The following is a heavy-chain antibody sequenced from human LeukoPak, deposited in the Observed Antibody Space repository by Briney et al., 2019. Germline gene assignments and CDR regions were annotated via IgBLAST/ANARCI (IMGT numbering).Heavy chain of an antibody. CDR1: GDSISTSNSY. V-gene: IGHV4-39*01. D-gene: IGHD4-17*01. Sequence: SETLSLTCTVSGDSISTSNSYWGWIRQPPGKGLEWIGSIYYSGNTYYNASLKSRVTISVDTSKNQFSLKFTSVTAADTAVYYCARLPPNDYGDYGPADDAFDIWGQGTMVTVSS. CDR3: ARLPPNDYGDYGPADDAFDI. J-gene: IGHJ3*02. CDR2: IYYSGNT.